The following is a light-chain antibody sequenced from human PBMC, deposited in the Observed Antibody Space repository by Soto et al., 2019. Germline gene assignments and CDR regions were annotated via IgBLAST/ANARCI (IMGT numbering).Light chain of an antibody. CDR1: SSDVGGYNY. Sequence: QSALTQPRSVSGSPGQSVTISCTGTSSDVGGYNYVSWYQQHPGKVPKLMIYDVSKRPSGVPDRFSGSKSGNTASLIISGLQVEDEADSYCCSNAGSYTHVVFGGGTQLTVL. V-gene: IGLV2-11*01. J-gene: IGLJ2*01. CDR2: DVS. CDR3: CSNAGSYTHVV.